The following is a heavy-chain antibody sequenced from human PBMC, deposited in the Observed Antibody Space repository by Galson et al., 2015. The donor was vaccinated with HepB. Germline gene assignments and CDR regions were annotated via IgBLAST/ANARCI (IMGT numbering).Heavy chain of an antibody. Sequence: LRLSCAASGFTFSTYAMSWVRQAPGKGLEWVSGLSGSGGKTYYAESVKGRFTISRDNSKNTLYLQMNSLRAEDTAVYYCATLVPAAGTVYWGQGTLVTVSS. CDR1: GFTFSTYA. CDR2: LSGSGGKT. D-gene: IGHD6-13*01. CDR3: ATLVPAAGTVY. J-gene: IGHJ4*02. V-gene: IGHV3-23*01.